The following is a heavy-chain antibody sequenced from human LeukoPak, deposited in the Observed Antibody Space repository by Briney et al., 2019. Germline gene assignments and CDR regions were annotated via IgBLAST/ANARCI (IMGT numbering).Heavy chain of an antibody. CDR3: ASRDTAMVAFDY. V-gene: IGHV3-23*01. J-gene: IGHJ4*02. D-gene: IGHD5-18*01. CDR1: GFTLSSYA. CDR2: SSGSGGST. Sequence: GGSLRLSCAASGFTLSSYAMSWVRQAPGKGLEWVSASSGSGGSTYYADSVKGRFTISRDNSKNTLYLQMNSLRAEDTAVYYCASRDTAMVAFDYWGQGTLVTVSS.